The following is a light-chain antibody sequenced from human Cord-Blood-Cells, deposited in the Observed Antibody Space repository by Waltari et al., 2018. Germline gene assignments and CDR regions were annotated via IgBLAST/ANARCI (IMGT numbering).Light chain of an antibody. Sequence: QPVLTQSSSASASLGSSVKLTCTLSSGHSSYIIAWHQQQPGKAPRYLMKLVGSGSYNKGSGVPDRFSGSSSGADRYLTISNLQSEDEADYYCETWDSNTHVFGTGTKVTVL. J-gene: IGLJ1*01. V-gene: IGLV4-60*03. CDR2: LVGSGSY. CDR3: ETWDSNTHV. CDR1: SGHSSYI.